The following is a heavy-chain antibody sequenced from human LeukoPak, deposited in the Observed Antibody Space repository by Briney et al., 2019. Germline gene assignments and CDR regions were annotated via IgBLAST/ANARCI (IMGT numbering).Heavy chain of an antibody. V-gene: IGHV3-74*01. D-gene: IGHD2/OR15-2a*01. CDR1: GNYW. CDR2: INSDGSWT. J-gene: IGHJ4*02. Sequence: GGSLRLSCAASGNYWMHWVRQAPGKGLVWVSHINSDGSWTSYADSVKGRFTISKDNAKNTVYLQMNSLRAEDTAVYYCVSFYEKYWGRGTLVTVSS. CDR3: VSFYEKY.